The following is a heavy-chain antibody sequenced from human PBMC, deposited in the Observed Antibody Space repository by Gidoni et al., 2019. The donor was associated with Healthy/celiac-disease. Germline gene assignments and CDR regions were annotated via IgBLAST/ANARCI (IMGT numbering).Heavy chain of an antibody. V-gene: IGHV1-24*01. Sequence: QVQLVQSGAEVKKPGASVTVSCKVSGYTLPEFSMHWVRQAPGKGLEWIGGFDPEDGETIYAQKFQGRVTMTEDTSTDTAYMELSSLRSEDTAVYYCATGVGSSWYKRQPKFDYWGQGTLVTVSS. CDR2: FDPEDGET. CDR1: GYTLPEFS. CDR3: ATGVGSSWYKRQPKFDY. J-gene: IGHJ4*02. D-gene: IGHD6-13*01.